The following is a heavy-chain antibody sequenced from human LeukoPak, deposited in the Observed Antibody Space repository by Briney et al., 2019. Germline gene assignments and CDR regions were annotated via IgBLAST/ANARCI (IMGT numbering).Heavy chain of an antibody. CDR1: GYSISSGYY. V-gene: IGHV4-38-2*02. CDR2: INHSGGT. CDR3: ARTTEGGYSYGYFYYYYMDV. D-gene: IGHD5-18*01. J-gene: IGHJ6*03. Sequence: SETLSLTCTVSGYSISSGYYWSWIRQPPGKGLEWIGQINHSGGTNYNPSLKSRVTISVDTSKNQFSLQLSSVTAADTAVYYCARTTEGGYSYGYFYYYYMDVWGKGTTVTISS.